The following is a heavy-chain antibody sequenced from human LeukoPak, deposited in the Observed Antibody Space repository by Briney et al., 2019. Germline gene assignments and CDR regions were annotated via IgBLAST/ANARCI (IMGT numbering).Heavy chain of an antibody. J-gene: IGHJ4*02. CDR1: GGSISSGGYY. V-gene: IGHV4-31*03. Sequence: SETLSLTCTVSGGSISSGGYYWSWIRQHPGKGLEWIGYIYYSGSTYYNPSLKSRVTISVDTSKNQFSLKLSSVTAADTAVYYCATGGGSGYTFDYWGQGTLVTVSS. CDR3: ATGGGSGYTFDY. D-gene: IGHD3-3*01. CDR2: IYYSGST.